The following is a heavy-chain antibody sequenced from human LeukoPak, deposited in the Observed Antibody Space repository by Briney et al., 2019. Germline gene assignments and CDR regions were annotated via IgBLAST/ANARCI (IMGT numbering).Heavy chain of an antibody. J-gene: IGHJ4*02. D-gene: IGHD5-12*01. CDR3: ARALVADVHNGFDF. CDR1: GDSVSTNTVA. Sequence: SQTLSLTCAFSGDSVSTNTVAWNWIRQSPSRGLEWLGRTYYSSKWYNDYAVSVKSRITISPDTSKNQFSLHLNSVTPEDTAVYFCARALVADVHNGFDFWGQGTLVTVSS. V-gene: IGHV6-1*01. CDR2: TYYSSKWYN.